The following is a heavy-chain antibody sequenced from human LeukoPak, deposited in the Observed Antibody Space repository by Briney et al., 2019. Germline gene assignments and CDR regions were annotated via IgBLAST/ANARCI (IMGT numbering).Heavy chain of an antibody. CDR2: ISSSSSTI. CDR1: GFTVSSNY. Sequence: GGSLRLSCAASGFTVSSNYMSWVRQAPGKGLEWVSYISSSSSTINYADSVKGRFTISRDNAKNSLYLQMNSLRDEDTAVYYCARDMVYRYRWYFDYWGQGTLVTVSS. CDR3: ARDMVYRYRWYFDY. J-gene: IGHJ4*02. D-gene: IGHD2-8*01. V-gene: IGHV3-48*02.